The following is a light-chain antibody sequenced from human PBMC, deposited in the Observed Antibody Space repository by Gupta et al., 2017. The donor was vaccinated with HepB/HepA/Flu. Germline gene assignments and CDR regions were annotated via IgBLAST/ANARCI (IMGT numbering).Light chain of an antibody. CDR3: SSYGGTHSLYYV. CDR2: EVS. CDR1: SSDVGAYNY. J-gene: IGLJ1*01. V-gene: IGLV2-8*01. Sequence: QSTLTQPPSASGSPGQSVTISCTGTSSDVGAYNYFSWYQQHPGKAPKVIIYEVSKRPSGAPDRFSGSKSGNTASLTVSGLQAEDEADDYGSSYGGTHSLYYVFGSGTKVTV.